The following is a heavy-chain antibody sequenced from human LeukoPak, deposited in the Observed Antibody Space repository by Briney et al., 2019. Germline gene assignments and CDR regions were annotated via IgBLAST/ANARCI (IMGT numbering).Heavy chain of an antibody. J-gene: IGHJ4*01. CDR2: IDPSNGNI. CDR3: TRDGVSGHFDY. D-gene: IGHD3-3*01. V-gene: IGHV1-18*01. CDR1: GYTFNSYG. Sequence: ASVTLSCKASGYTFNSYGICWVRQAPGQGLEWIGWIDPSNGNIKYAEKLQGRVTMTTDTSTSTAYMDLRSLRSDDTAVYYCTRDGVSGHFDYWGRGTLVTVSS.